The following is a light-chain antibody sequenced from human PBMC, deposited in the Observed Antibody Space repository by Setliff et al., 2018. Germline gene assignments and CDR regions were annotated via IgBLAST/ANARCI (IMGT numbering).Light chain of an antibody. Sequence: QSVLTQPPSASGSPGQSVTISCTGTSSDIGDYNYVSWYQQHPDKAPKLMIYEVSKRPSGVPDRFSGSKSGNTASLAVSGLQAEDEADYYCNSYAGSNNLVFGTGTKVTVL. J-gene: IGLJ1*01. CDR1: SSDIGDYNY. V-gene: IGLV2-8*01. CDR2: EVS. CDR3: NSYAGSNNLV.